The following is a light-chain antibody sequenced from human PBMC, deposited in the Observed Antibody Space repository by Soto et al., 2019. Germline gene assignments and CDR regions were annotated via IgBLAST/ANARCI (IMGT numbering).Light chain of an antibody. V-gene: IGKV1-5*01. CDR3: QQSNSYWT. Sequence: DIQMTQSPSTLSASVGDRVTITCRASQSISNWLAWYQQKPGKAPKLLIYDASSLESGVPSRFSGSGSGTEFTLTINSLQPDDFATYYCQQSNSYWTF. CDR2: DAS. CDR1: QSISNW. J-gene: IGKJ1*01.